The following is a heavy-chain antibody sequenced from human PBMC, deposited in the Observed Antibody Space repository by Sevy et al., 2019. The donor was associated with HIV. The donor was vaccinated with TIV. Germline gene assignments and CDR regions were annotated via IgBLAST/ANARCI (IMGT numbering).Heavy chain of an antibody. CDR2: ISNSGSTT. Sequence: GGSLRLSCAASGFRFNYHNMNWVRQAPGKGLEWISYISNSGSTTYLADSVRGRFTISRDNAKNSLFLEMDNLTDEDTAVYYCAREGNQERQTIPLDSWGRGIQVTVSS. D-gene: IGHD6-25*01. V-gene: IGHV3-48*02. CDR3: AREGNQERQTIPLDS. CDR1: GFRFNYHN. J-gene: IGHJ4*02.